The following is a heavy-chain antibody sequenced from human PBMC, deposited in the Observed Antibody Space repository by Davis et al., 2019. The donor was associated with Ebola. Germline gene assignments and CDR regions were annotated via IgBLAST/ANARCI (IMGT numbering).Heavy chain of an antibody. CDR2: IKQDGSEK. CDR1: GFTFSSYG. CDR3: VRGCGRAHCPYYFDS. J-gene: IGHJ4*02. V-gene: IGHV3-7*01. Sequence: GESLKISCAASGFTFSSYGMHWVRQAPGKGLEWVATIKQDGSEKFYVDSVEGRFTISRDNAKDFLYLQMNSLRADDTSVYYCVRGCGRAHCPYYFDSWGQGTLVTVSS. D-gene: IGHD2-21*01.